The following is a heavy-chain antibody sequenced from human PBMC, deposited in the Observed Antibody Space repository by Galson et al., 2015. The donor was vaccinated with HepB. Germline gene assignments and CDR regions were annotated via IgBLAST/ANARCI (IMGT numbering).Heavy chain of an antibody. J-gene: IGHJ4*02. CDR1: GFTFTNYA. CDR3: ARDEGLLASASNY. Sequence: SPRLSCAASGFTFTNYAMSWVRQAPGRGLEWISAITGSGGITYYADSVKGRFTISRDNSKNTLYLQMSSLRAEDTAVYYCARDEGLLASASNYWGQGTLVTVSS. V-gene: IGHV3-23*01. D-gene: IGHD1-26*01. CDR2: ITGSGGIT.